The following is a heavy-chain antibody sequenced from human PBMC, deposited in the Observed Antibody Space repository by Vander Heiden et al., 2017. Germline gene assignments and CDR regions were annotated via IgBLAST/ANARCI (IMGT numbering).Heavy chain of an antibody. CDR3: ARGPVAGTGEADY. CDR2: INHSGST. D-gene: IGHD6-19*01. J-gene: IGHJ4*02. V-gene: IGHV4-34*01. CDR1: GGSFSGYY. Sequence: QVQLQQWGAGLLKPSETLSLTCAVYGGSFSGYYWSWIRRPPGKGLEWIGEINHSGSTNYNPSLKSRVTISVDTSKNQFSLKLSSVTAADTAVYYCARGPVAGTGEADYWGQGTLVTVSS.